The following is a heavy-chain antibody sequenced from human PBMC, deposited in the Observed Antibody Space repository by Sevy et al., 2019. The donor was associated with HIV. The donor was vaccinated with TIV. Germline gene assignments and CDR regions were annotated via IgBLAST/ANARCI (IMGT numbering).Heavy chain of an antibody. V-gene: IGHV3-30*02. CDR2: IRYVGSNK. CDR1: GFTFSSYG. J-gene: IGHJ4*02. D-gene: IGHD3-16*01. Sequence: GGSLRLSCAASGFTFSSYGMHWVRQAPGKGLEWVAFIRYVGSNKYYADSVKGRFTISRDNSKNTLYLKMNSLRAEDTAVYYCAKGPSPMITFGGVADYWGQGTLVTVSS. CDR3: AKGPSPMITFGGVADY.